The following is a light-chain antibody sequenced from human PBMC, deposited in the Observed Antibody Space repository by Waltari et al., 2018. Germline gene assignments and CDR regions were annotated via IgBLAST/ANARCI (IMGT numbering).Light chain of an antibody. CDR2: EVS. Sequence: QSALTQPPSPSGSPGQSVTISCTGTSSDVGGYNSVYWYQQHPGKAPELISYEVSKRPSGVPDRFSGSKSGNTASLTVSGLQAEDEADYYCSSYAGRNTLVFGGGTKLTVL. J-gene: IGLJ3*02. CDR1: SSDVGGYNS. CDR3: SSYAGRNTLV. V-gene: IGLV2-8*01.